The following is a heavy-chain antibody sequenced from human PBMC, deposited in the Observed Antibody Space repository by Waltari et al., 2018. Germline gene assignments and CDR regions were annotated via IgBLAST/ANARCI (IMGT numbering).Heavy chain of an antibody. J-gene: IGHJ6*03. CDR1: GYTFTRDD. CDR3: ARGIASAGRPAGHYYYYMDV. V-gene: IGHV1-8*01. CDR2: MNPNSGNT. Sequence: QVQLVQSGAEVKKPLASVKVSCKASGYTFTRDDINWVRQATGQGIEWMGWMNPNSGNTGYAKKFQGRITMTRNTSISTAHMELSGLTSEDTAVYYCARGIASAGRPAGHYYYYMDVWGKGTTVTVSS. D-gene: IGHD6-13*01.